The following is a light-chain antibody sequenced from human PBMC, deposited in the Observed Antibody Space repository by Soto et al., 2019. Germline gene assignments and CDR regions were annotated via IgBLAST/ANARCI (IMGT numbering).Light chain of an antibody. CDR1: SSDVGGYNY. V-gene: IGLV2-11*01. CDR2: DVS. J-gene: IGLJ2*01. CDR3: CSYAGSYSVV. Sequence: QSALPQPRSVSGSPGQSVTISCTGTSSDVGGYNYVSWYQQHPGKAPKLMIYDVSKRPSGVPDRFAGSKSGNTASLTISGLQAEDEADYCCCSYAGSYSVVFGGGTQLTVL.